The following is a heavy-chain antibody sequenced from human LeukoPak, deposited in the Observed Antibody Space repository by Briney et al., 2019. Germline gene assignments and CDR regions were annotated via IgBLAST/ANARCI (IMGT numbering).Heavy chain of an antibody. CDR1: GFTFSSHW. CDR2: VNGEGTKT. J-gene: IGHJ5*02. CDR3: ARDPGVPGVHYNYFDP. V-gene: IGHV3-74*01. D-gene: IGHD3-10*01. Sequence: QSGGSLRLSCSASGFTFSSHWMHWVRQAPGRGPVWVSRVNGEGTKTTYADSVKGRFTISRDNARNTLHPQMNSLRAEDTAVYYCARDPGVPGVHYNYFDPWGQGTLVTVSS.